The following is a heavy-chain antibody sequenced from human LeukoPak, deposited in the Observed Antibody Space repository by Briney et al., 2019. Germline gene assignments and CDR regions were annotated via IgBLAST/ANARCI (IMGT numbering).Heavy chain of an antibody. J-gene: IGHJ6*03. CDR1: GFTFSSYG. CDR3: ARCPHDYGITFYYYYYYMDV. V-gene: IGHV3-30*19. D-gene: IGHD4-17*01. CDR2: IWYDGSNK. Sequence: GRSLRLSCAASGFTFSSYGMHWVRQAPGKGLEWVAVIWYDGSNKYYADSVKGRFTISRDNSKNTLYLQMSSLRAEDTAVYYCARCPHDYGITFYYYYYYMDVWGKGTTVTVAS.